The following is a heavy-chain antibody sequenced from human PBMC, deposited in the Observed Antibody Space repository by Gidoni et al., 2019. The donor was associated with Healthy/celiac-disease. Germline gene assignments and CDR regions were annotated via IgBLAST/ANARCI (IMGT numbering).Heavy chain of an antibody. CDR1: GYTFTGYY. J-gene: IGHJ4*02. V-gene: IGHV1-2*02. D-gene: IGHD6-6*01. CDR2: INPNSGST. CDR3: AREYSSSSGPLILSLLDY. Sequence: QLQLVQSGAEVTKPGASVKVSCKTSGYTFTGYYMHWVRQAPGQGLEWMGWINPNSGSTNYAQKFQGRVTMTRDTSISTAYMELSRLRSDDTAVYYCAREYSSSSGPLILSLLDYWGQGTLVTVSS.